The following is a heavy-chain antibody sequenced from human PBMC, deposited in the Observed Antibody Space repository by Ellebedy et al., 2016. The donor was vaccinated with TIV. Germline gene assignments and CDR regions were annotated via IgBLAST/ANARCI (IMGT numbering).Heavy chain of an antibody. CDR3: ARYIAAELVEPPAQWLDLRAGYYYYGMDV. CDR2: IDPSDSYT. CDR1: GYSFTSYW. D-gene: IGHD6-25*01. V-gene: IGHV5-10-1*01. Sequence: PGGSLRLSCKGSGYSFTSYWISWVRQMPGKGLEWMGRIDPSDSYTNYSPSFQGHVTISADKSISTAYLQWSSLKASDTAMYYCARYIAAELVEPPAQWLDLRAGYYYYGMDVWGQGTTVTVSS. J-gene: IGHJ6*02.